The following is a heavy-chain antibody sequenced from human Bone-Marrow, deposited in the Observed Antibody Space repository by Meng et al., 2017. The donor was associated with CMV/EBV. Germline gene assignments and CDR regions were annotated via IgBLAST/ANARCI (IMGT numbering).Heavy chain of an antibody. J-gene: IGHJ4*02. D-gene: IGHD6-13*01. CDR2: IWYDGSNK. Sequence: GRSLKISCAASGFTFSSYGMHWVRQAPGKGLEWVAVIWYDGSNKYYADSVKGRFTISRDNSKNTLYLQMNSLRAEDTAVYYCAKVSSKYSSMYYFDYWGQGTLVTVSS. V-gene: IGHV3-33*06. CDR1: GFTFSSYG. CDR3: AKVSSKYSSMYYFDY.